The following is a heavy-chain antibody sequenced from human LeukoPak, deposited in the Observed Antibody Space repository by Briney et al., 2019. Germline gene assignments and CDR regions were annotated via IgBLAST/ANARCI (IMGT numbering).Heavy chain of an antibody. V-gene: IGHV4-4*02. D-gene: IGHD4-17*01. CDR2: IYHSGST. Sequence: SETLSLTCAVSGGSISSSNWWSWVRQPPGKGLGWIGEIYHSGSTNYNPSLKSRVTISVDKSKNQFSLKLSSVTAADTAVYYCATPGDYGDYGDFDIWGQGTMVTVSS. J-gene: IGHJ3*02. CDR3: ATPGDYGDYGDFDI. CDR1: GGSISSSNW.